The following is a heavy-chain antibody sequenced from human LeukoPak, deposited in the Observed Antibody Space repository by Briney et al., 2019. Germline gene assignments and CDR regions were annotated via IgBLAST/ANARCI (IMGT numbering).Heavy chain of an antibody. CDR2: ISYDGSNK. Sequence: GGSLRLSCAASGFTFSSYAMHWVRQAPGKGLEWVAVISYDGSNKYYADSVKGRFTISRDNAKNSLYLQMNSLRAEDTAVYYCARGAGAKLRGALWGQGTLVTVSS. D-gene: IGHD1-26*01. CDR1: GFTFSSYA. V-gene: IGHV3-30*04. J-gene: IGHJ4*02. CDR3: ARGAGAKLRGAL.